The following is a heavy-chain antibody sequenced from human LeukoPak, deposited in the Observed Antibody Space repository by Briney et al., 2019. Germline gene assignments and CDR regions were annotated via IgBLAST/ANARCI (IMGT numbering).Heavy chain of an antibody. V-gene: IGHV1-18*01. CDR2: ISAYNGNT. D-gene: IGHD3-22*01. Sequence: ASVKVSCKASGYTFTSYGISWVRQAPGQGLEWMGWISAYNGNTNYAQKLQGRVTMTTDTSTGTAYMELRSLRSDDTAVYYCARERGYDSSGYYRYYFDYWGQGTLVTVSS. CDR1: GYTFTSYG. CDR3: ARERGYDSSGYYRYYFDY. J-gene: IGHJ4*02.